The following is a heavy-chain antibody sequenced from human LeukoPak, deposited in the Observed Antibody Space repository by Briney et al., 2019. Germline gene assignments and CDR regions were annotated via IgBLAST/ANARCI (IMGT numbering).Heavy chain of an antibody. CDR2: IKQDGSEK. Sequence: GGSLRLSCAASGFTFSSYWMSWVRQAPGKGLEWVANIKQDGSEKYYVDSVKGRFTISRDNAKNSLYLQMNSLRAEDTAVYYCARSTLRFLEWDESYYYMDVWGKGTTVTVSS. D-gene: IGHD3-3*01. CDR1: GFTFSSYW. J-gene: IGHJ6*03. CDR3: ARSTLRFLEWDESYYYMDV. V-gene: IGHV3-7*01.